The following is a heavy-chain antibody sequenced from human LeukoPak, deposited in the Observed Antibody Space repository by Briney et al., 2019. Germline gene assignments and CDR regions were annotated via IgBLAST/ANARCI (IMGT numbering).Heavy chain of an antibody. V-gene: IGHV1-2*02. J-gene: IGHJ4*02. CDR2: INPNSGGT. Sequence: ASVKVSCKASGYTFTGYYMHWVRRAPGQGLEWMGWINPNSGGTNYAQKFQGRVTMTRDTSISTAYMELSRLRSDDTAVYYCARAPTIFGPARYYFDYWGQGTLVTVSS. CDR3: ARAPTIFGPARYYFDY. D-gene: IGHD3-3*01. CDR1: GYTFTGYY.